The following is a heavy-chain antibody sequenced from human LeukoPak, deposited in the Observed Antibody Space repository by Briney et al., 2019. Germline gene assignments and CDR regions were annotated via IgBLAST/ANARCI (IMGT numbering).Heavy chain of an antibody. CDR2: ISTSGRAI. J-gene: IGHJ4*02. CDR3: ARGGWSLDY. CDR1: GFTFSNYN. Sequence: GGSLRLSCAASGFTFSNYNMNWVRQAPGKGLEWVSYISTSGRAIFYADSVKGRFTISRDNAKNSLFLQMNSLRAEDTAVYYCARGGWSLDYWGQGTLVTVSS. D-gene: IGHD6-19*01. V-gene: IGHV3-48*01.